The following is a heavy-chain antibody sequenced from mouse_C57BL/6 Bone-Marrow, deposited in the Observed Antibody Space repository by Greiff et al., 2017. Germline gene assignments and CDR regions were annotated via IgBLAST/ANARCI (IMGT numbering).Heavy chain of an antibody. J-gene: IGHJ1*03. Sequence: QVQLQQSGAELARPGASVKLSCNASGYTFTSYGISWVKQRTGQGLEWIGEIYPRSGNTYYNEKFKGKATLTADKSSSTAYMELRSLTSEDSAVYFCARAGYGTPSYWYFDVWGTGTTVTVSS. CDR1: GYTFTSYG. D-gene: IGHD1-1*01. CDR2: IYPRSGNT. V-gene: IGHV1-81*01. CDR3: ARAGYGTPSYWYFDV.